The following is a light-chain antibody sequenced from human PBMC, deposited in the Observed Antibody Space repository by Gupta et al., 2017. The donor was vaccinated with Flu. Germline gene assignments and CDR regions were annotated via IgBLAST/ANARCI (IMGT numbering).Light chain of an antibody. CDR3: AAWDDSLNVV. CDR2: RNN. V-gene: IGLV1-47*01. CDR1: SSNIGSNY. Sequence: QSVLTPPPSASGTPGQRVTISCSGSSSNIGSNYVYWYQQLPGTAPKLLIYRNNQRPSGVPDRFSGSKSGTSASLAISGLRSEDEADYYCAAWDDSLNVVFGGGTKLTVL. J-gene: IGLJ2*01.